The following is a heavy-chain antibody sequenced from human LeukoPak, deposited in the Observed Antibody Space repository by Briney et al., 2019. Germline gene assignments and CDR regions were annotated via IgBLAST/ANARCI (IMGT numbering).Heavy chain of an antibody. V-gene: IGHV3-9*01. CDR1: GFTFDDYA. CDR3: ARDGYSSGWRYYYYGMDV. J-gene: IGHJ6*02. D-gene: IGHD6-19*01. CDR2: ISWNSGSI. Sequence: GGSLRLSCAASGFTFDDYAMHWVRQAPGKGLEWVSGISWNSGSIGYADSVKGRFTISRDNAKNSLYLQMNSLRAEDTAVYYCARDGYSSGWRYYYYGMDVWGQGTTVTVSS.